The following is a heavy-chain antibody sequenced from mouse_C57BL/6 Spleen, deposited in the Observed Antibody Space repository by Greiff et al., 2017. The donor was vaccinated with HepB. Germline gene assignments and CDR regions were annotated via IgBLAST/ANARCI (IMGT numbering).Heavy chain of an antibody. J-gene: IGHJ2*01. V-gene: IGHV5-6*01. Sequence: EVMLVESGGDLVKPGGSLKLSCAASGFTFSSYGMSWVRQTPDKRLEWVATISSGGSYTYYPDSVKGRFTISRDNAKNTLYLQMSSLKSEDTAMYYCARPLITTVVAPFDYWGQGTTLTVSS. CDR1: GFTFSSYG. CDR2: ISSGGSYT. D-gene: IGHD1-1*01. CDR3: ARPLITTVVAPFDY.